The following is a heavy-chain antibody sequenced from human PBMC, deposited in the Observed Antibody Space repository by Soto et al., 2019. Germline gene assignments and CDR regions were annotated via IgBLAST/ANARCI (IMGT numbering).Heavy chain of an antibody. D-gene: IGHD3-16*02. J-gene: IGHJ4*02. CDR2: VSSDGRDK. Sequence: EVQLEESGGGLVQPGGSLRLSCAASGFSFSSYWMSWVRQAPGKGPEWVAIVSSDGRDKTYAESVKGRFTISRDNAENSLFLKMNSLSADDTAVYYCARDDRYSGAFGYWGQGALVTVSS. CDR3: ARDDRYSGAFGY. CDR1: GFSFSSYW. V-gene: IGHV3-7*01.